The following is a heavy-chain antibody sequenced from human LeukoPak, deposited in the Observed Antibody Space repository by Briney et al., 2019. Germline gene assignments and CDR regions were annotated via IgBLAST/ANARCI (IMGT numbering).Heavy chain of an antibody. Sequence: GASVKVSCKASGYTFTSYYMHWVRQAPGQGLEWMGIINPSGGSTSYAQKFQGRVTMTRDMSTSTVYMELSSLRSEDTAVYYCARATGGRYFDWLLPGFDPWGQGTLVTVSS. CDR2: INPSGGST. CDR3: ARATGGRYFDWLLPGFDP. D-gene: IGHD3-9*01. V-gene: IGHV1-46*01. J-gene: IGHJ5*02. CDR1: GYTFTSYY.